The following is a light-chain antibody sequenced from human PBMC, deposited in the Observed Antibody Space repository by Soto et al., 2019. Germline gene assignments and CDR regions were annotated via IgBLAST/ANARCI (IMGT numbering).Light chain of an antibody. CDR3: QQYNSYST. CDR2: KAS. J-gene: IGKJ1*01. Sequence: DIQITQSPSTLSASVGDRVTITCRASQSISIWLAWYQQKPGKAPKLLIYKASSLESGVPSRFSGSGSGTDFTLTISSLQPDDFATYYCQQYNSYSTFGQGTKVDIK. CDR1: QSISIW. V-gene: IGKV1-5*03.